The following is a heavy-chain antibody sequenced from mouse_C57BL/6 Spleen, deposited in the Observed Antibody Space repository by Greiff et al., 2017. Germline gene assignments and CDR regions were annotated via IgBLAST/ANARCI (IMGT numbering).Heavy chain of an antibody. CDR3: ARGDYGSRYYFDY. Sequence: VQLKQSGPVLVKPGASVKMSCKASGYTFTDYYMNWVKQSHGKSLEWIGVINPYNGGTSYNQKFKGKATLTVDKSSSTAYMELNSLTSEDSAVYYCARGDYGSRYYFDYWGQGTTLTVSS. CDR2: INPYNGGT. V-gene: IGHV1-19*01. D-gene: IGHD1-1*01. J-gene: IGHJ2*01. CDR1: GYTFTDYY.